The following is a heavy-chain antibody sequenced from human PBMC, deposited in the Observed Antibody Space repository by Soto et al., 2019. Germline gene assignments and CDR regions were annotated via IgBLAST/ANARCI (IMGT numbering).Heavy chain of an antibody. V-gene: IGHV3-74*01. Sequence: PGGSLTLSCASSGFPFIISWVQWVLQAPGKGLVWVSRINGDGSRSSYADLVKGRFTISRDNAKNTLYLQMNSLRADDTAIDDCARSRRYNPFEVWGQGTGVTVAS. D-gene: IGHD1-1*01. J-gene: IGHJ4*02. CDR2: INGDGSRS. CDR1: GFPFIISW. CDR3: ARSRRYNPFEV.